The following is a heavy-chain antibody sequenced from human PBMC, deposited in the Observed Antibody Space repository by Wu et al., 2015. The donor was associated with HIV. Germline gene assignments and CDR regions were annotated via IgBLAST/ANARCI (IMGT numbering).Heavy chain of an antibody. D-gene: IGHD3-10*01. Sequence: QVQLVQSGAEVKKPGASVKVSCKASGYTFTSYDINWVRQATGQGLEWMGWMNPNSGNTGYAQKFQGRVTMTRNTSISTAYMELSSLRSEDTAVYYCARGRSHGGFGTILYYYYYGMDVWGQGTTVTVSS. J-gene: IGHJ6*02. CDR3: ARGRSHGGFGTILYYYYYGMDV. V-gene: IGHV1-8*01. CDR1: GYTFTSYD. CDR2: MNPNSGNT.